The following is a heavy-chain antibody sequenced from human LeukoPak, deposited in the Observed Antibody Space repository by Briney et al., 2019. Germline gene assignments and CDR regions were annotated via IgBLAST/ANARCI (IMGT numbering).Heavy chain of an antibody. V-gene: IGHV4-59*01. CDR3: AGGVEYSSSSGLGY. Sequence: SSETLPLTCTVSGGSISSYYWSWIRQPPGKGLEWIGYIYYSGSTNYNPSLKSRVTISVDTSKNQFSLKLSSVTAADTALYYCAGGVEYSSSSGLGYWGQRTLVTVSS. J-gene: IGHJ4*02. CDR1: GGSISSYY. CDR2: IYYSGST. D-gene: IGHD6-6*01.